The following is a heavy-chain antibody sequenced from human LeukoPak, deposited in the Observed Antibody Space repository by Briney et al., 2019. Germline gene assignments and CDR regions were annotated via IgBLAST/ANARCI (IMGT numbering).Heavy chain of an antibody. Sequence: SETLSLTCTVSGGSISSYYWSWIRQPPGKGLEWIEYIYYSGSTNYNPSLKSRVTISVDTSKNQFSLKLSSVTAADTAVYYCARTYSGSYYLFWFDPWGQGTLVTVSS. V-gene: IGHV4-59*01. CDR2: IYYSGST. CDR1: GGSISSYY. J-gene: IGHJ5*02. CDR3: ARTYSGSYYLFWFDP. D-gene: IGHD1-26*01.